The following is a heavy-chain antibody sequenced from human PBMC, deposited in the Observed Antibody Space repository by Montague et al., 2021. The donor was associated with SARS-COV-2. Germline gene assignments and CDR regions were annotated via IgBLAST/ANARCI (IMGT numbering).Heavy chain of an antibody. J-gene: IGHJ2*01. V-gene: IGHV4-4*09. D-gene: IGHD3-22*01. CDR1: GGSINDHY. CDR2: ISSNGKT. Sequence: SETLSLTCTVSGGSINDHYRSWIRQSPGKGLEWIGYISSNGKTNYNPSLKSRVTLSADASRNEFSLKLYSVTAADTAVYFCARRGYYDSAGYHWHLDLWGRGMLVTVPS. CDR3: ARRGYYDSAGYHWHLDL.